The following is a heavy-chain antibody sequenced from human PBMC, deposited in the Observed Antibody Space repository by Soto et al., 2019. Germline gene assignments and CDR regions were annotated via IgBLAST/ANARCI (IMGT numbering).Heavy chain of an antibody. CDR2: ISGSGGST. CDR3: ATETYYYGSGSYYPFDY. CDR1: GFTFSSYA. Sequence: EVQLLESRGGLVQPGGSLRLSCAASGFTFSSYAMSWVRQAPGKGLEWVSAISGSGGSTYYADSVKGRFTISRDNSNNTLYLQMNSLRAEDTAVYYCATETYYYGSGSYYPFDYWGQGTLVTVSS. D-gene: IGHD3-10*01. V-gene: IGHV3-23*01. J-gene: IGHJ4*02.